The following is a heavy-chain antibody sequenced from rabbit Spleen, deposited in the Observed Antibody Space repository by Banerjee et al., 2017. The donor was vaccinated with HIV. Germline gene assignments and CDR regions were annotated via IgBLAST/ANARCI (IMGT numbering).Heavy chain of an antibody. V-gene: IGHV1S45*01. J-gene: IGHJ4*01. CDR2: IATDTIGST. D-gene: IGHD2-1*01. CDR1: GFDFSSSHW. Sequence: QEQLEESGGGLVKPEGSLTLTCKASGFDFSSSHWIWWVRRAPGKGLEWIGTIATDTIGSTYYASWAKGRFTISKTSSTTVTLQMTSLTAADTATYFCARDLDGVIGWNFGWWGPGTLVTVS. CDR3: ARDLDGVIGWNFGW.